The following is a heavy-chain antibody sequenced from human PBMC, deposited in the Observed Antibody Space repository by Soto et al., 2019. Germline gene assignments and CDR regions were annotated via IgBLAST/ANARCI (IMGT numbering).Heavy chain of an antibody. CDR3: ARVVNVSSGSQGFDY. CDR2: IHYSGDS. Sequence: PSGTLSLSCTVLGDSVSSNNYYWSWIRQRPGKGLEWIGYIHYSGDSYDNLSLTSRITMSMGVSKNQFSLNLRSVSAADTAIYYSARVVNVSSGSQGFDYRDQETLVTVSS. CDR1: GDSVSSNNYY. V-gene: IGHV4-31*03. J-gene: IGHJ4*02. D-gene: IGHD3-22*01.